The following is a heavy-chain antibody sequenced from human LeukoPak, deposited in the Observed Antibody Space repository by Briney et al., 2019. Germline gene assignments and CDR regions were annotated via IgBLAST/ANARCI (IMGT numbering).Heavy chain of an antibody. J-gene: IGHJ4*02. Sequence: GGSLRLSCTASGFTFGDYAMSWVRQAPGKGLEWVGFIRSKAYGGTTEYAASVKGRFTISRDDSKSIAYLQMNSLKTEGTAVYYCTRAPVYDYVWGSYRSREHYFDYWGQGTLVTVSS. CDR1: GFTFGDYA. CDR2: IRSKAYGGTT. CDR3: TRAPVYDYVWGSYRSREHYFDY. V-gene: IGHV3-49*04. D-gene: IGHD3-16*02.